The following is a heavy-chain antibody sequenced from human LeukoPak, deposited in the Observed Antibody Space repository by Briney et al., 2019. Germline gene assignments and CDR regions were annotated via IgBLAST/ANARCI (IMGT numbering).Heavy chain of an antibody. V-gene: IGHV4-59*12. Sequence: SETLSLACTVSGGSISSSYWSWIRQPPEERLEWLGYIYYNGNTNYNPSLKSRLTLSIDTSGSQISLRLSSVTAADTAVYYCARGHYDARGFSNPFDVWGQGTMVTVSS. CDR3: ARGHYDARGFSNPFDV. CDR2: IYYNGNT. J-gene: IGHJ3*01. D-gene: IGHD4/OR15-4a*01. CDR1: GGSISSSY.